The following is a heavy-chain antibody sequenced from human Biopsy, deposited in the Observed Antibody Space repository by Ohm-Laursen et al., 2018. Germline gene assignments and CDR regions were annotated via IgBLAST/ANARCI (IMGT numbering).Heavy chain of an antibody. CDR3: ARNVRLEMTDHSGVTTYSRYFAMDA. CDR2: ISPSSTTI. V-gene: IGHV3-11*01. CDR1: GSTFTDYD. Sequence: GSLRLSCAASGSTFTDYDISWVRHVPGQGLEWLALISPSSTTIYYADSVRGRFLISRDDAKNSVSLEMSSPRADDTALYFCARNVRLEMTDHSGVTTYSRYFAMDAWGRGTTVTVSS. D-gene: IGHD1-1*01. J-gene: IGHJ6*02.